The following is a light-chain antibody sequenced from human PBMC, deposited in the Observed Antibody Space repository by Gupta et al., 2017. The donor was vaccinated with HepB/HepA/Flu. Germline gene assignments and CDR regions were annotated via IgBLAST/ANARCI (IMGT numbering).Light chain of an antibody. V-gene: IGLV1-40*01. Sequence: QSVLTQPPSVSGAPGQRVPIPCTGSSSNIGTGYDVHWYQQLPGTAPRLLIYINNNRPSGVPDRFSGSKSGTSASLAITGLQAEDEADYYCQSYDSSLSGFVFGGGTKLTVL. J-gene: IGLJ2*01. CDR1: SSNIGTGYD. CDR3: QSYDSSLSGFV. CDR2: INN.